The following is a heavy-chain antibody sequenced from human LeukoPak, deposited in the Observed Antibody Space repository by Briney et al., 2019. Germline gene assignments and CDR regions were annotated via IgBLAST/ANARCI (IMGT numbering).Heavy chain of an antibody. J-gene: IGHJ4*02. Sequence: AGGSLRLSCAASGFTFTSSAMSWVRQAPGKGLEWVSSISDSGDATYYTDSVKGRFTISRDDSKNTLYLQMNSLRAEDTAIYYCAKDSPVATRWGQGTLVTVSS. CDR1: GFTFTSSA. V-gene: IGHV3-23*01. CDR2: ISDSGDAT. D-gene: IGHD1-26*01. CDR3: AKDSPVATR.